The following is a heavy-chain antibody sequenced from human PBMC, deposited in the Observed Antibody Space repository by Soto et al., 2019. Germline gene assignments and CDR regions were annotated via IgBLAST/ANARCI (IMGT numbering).Heavy chain of an antibody. CDR1: GGTFSSYA. D-gene: IGHD5-18*01. V-gene: IGHV1-69*05. CDR2: IITIFGTA. J-gene: IGHJ3*02. Sequence: QVQLVQSGAEVKKPGSSVKVSCKASGGTFSSYAISWVRQAPGQGLEWMGGIITIFGTANYAQKFQGRVTITTDESTSTAYMELSSLRSEDTAVYYCARPVAGGYSYGYGAFDIWGQGTMVTVSS. CDR3: ARPVAGGYSYGYGAFDI.